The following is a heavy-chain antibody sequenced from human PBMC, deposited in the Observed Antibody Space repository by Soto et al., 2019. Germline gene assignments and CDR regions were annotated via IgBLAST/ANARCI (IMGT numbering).Heavy chain of an antibody. Sequence: ASVKVSCKASGYTFTSYYMHWVRQAPGQGLEWMGIINPSGGSTSYAQKFQGRVTMTRDTSTSTVYMELSSLRSEDTAVYYCAKDRSPWFGEAPFDYWGQGTLVTVSS. V-gene: IGHV1-46*01. CDR1: GYTFTSYY. J-gene: IGHJ4*02. D-gene: IGHD3-10*01. CDR2: INPSGGST. CDR3: AKDRSPWFGEAPFDY.